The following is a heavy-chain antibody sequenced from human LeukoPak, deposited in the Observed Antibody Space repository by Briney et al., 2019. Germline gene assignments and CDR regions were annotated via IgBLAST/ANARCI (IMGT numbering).Heavy chain of an antibody. V-gene: IGHV3-33*06. D-gene: IGHD3-9*01. CDR1: GFTFSSYG. Sequence: GGSLRLSCAASGFTFSSYGMHWVRQAPGKGLEWVAVIWYDGSNKYYADSVKGGFTISRDNSKNTLYLQMNSLRAEDTAVYYCAKSGGPGVRYFDWSMRPEDYYYYYGMDVWGQGTTVTVSS. J-gene: IGHJ6*02. CDR3: AKSGGPGVRYFDWSMRPEDYYYYYGMDV. CDR2: IWYDGSNK.